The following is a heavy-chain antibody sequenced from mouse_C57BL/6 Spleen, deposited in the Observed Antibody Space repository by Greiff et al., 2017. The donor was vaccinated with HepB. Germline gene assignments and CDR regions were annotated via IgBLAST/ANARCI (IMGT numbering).Heavy chain of an antibody. CDR1: GYTFTSYW. V-gene: IGHV1-61*01. J-gene: IGHJ4*01. CDR3: ARKASSDYYAMDY. CDR2: IYPSDSET. Sequence: QVQLQQPGAELVRPGSSVKLSCKASGYTFTSYWMDWVKQRPGQGLEWIGNIYPSDSETHYNQKFKDKATLTVDKSSSTAYMQLSSLTSEDSAVYYGARKASSDYYAMDYWGQGTSVTVSS. D-gene: IGHD1-1*01.